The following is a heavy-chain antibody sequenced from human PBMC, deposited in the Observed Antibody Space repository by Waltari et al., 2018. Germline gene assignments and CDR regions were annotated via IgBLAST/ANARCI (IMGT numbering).Heavy chain of an antibody. Sequence: EVQLVESGGGLVPPGRSLSHPCAASGFTLDDYAMHWARQAPGKGLEWVAGINWNSGNIRYADSVKGRFIISRDNAKNSLYLQMNSLRDEDTAFYYCVKSAGGATIWLVFDDWGQGTLVTVSS. D-gene: IGHD3-16*01. CDR1: GFTLDDYA. CDR2: INWNSGNI. CDR3: VKSAGGATIWLVFDD. V-gene: IGHV3-9*01. J-gene: IGHJ4*02.